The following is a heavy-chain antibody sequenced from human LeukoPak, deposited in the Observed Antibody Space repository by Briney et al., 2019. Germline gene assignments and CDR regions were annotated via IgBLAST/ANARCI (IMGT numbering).Heavy chain of an antibody. CDR1: GFTFSSYG. J-gene: IGHJ6*02. Sequence: PGGSLRLSCAASGFTFSSYGMDWVRQAPGKGLEWVALIWDDGSNKYYADSVKGRFTISRDNSKNTLYLQMNSLRVEDTAVYYCARAGTNWYPPANYGMDVWGQGTTVTVSS. D-gene: IGHD6-13*01. CDR3: ARAGTNWYPPANYGMDV. CDR2: IWDDGSNK. V-gene: IGHV3-33*08.